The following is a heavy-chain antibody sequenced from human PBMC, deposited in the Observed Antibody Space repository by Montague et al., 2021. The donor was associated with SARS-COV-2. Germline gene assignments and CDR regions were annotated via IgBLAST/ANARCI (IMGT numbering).Heavy chain of an antibody. V-gene: IGHV4-34*01. CDR1: RGSFSNYY. D-gene: IGHD3-9*01. J-gene: IGHJ3*02. Sequence: SETLSLTCAVSRGSFSNYYWTWIRQSPGKGLEWIGEINQGGAPNCTPSLKSRVTISLATSKKQISLKLNSVTVADTAVFFCARGRPVQGSFRHFDSISSGARDIWAQGSLVIVSS. CDR3: ARGRPVQGSFRHFDSISSGARDI. CDR2: INQGGAP.